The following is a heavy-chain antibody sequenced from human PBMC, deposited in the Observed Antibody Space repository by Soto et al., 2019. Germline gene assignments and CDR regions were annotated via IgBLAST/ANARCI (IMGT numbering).Heavy chain of an antibody. J-gene: IGHJ4*02. CDR3: AGGLAWTTAPSWYYYDRRGYQRLDY. CDR2: MNPNSGNT. Sequence: ASVKVSCKASGYTFTSYDINWVRQATGQGLEWMGWMNPNSGNTGYAQKFQGRVTMTRNTSISTAYMELSSLRSEDTAVYYCAGGLAWTTAPSWYYYDRRGYQRLDYCGQGTLVPFCS. CDR1: GYTFTSYD. V-gene: IGHV1-8*01. D-gene: IGHD3-22*01.